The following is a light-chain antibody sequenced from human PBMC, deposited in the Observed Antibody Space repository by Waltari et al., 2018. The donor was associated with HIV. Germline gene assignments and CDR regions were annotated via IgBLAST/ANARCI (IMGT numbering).Light chain of an antibody. V-gene: IGKV4-1*01. J-gene: IGKJ4*01. CDR3: LQYFSTPRT. Sequence: DIVMTQSPDSLAVSLGERVTISCKSSLSVLYSSNNKNFLAWYQQKPGQRPKVLIYWACTLESGVPDRFSGTGSGTDFTLTISSLQAEDVAVYYCLQYFSTPRTFGGGTKVEIK. CDR2: WAC. CDR1: LSVLYSSNNKNF.